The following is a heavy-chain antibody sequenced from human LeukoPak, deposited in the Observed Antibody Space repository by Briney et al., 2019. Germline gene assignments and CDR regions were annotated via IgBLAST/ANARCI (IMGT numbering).Heavy chain of an antibody. V-gene: IGHV4-39*07. CDR2: IYYTGNT. CDR3: ARDSGTTGEVKFDP. J-gene: IGHJ5*02. CDR1: GDSISTSKSY. D-gene: IGHD3-10*01. Sequence: NPSETLSLTCTVSGDSISTSKSYWGWIRQPPLKGLEWVGSIYYTGNTYYNASLKSRVTMSVDTSKNQFSLKLSSVTAADTAVYYCARDSGTTGEVKFDPWGQGTLVTVSS.